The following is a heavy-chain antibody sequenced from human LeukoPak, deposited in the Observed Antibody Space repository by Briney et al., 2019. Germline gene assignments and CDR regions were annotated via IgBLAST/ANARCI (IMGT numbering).Heavy chain of an antibody. CDR1: GDSISNYW. J-gene: IGHJ3*02. CDR2: TSSSGTS. D-gene: IGHD5-24*01. CDR3: ARRDPIRAFDI. V-gene: IGHV4-4*07. Sequence: PSETLSLTCTVSGDSISNYWWSWFRQPAGKGLEWVGRTSSSGTSNYSPSLKSRVSMSVDTSKNQFSLILTTVTAADTALYFCARRDPIRAFDIWGQGTMVTVSS.